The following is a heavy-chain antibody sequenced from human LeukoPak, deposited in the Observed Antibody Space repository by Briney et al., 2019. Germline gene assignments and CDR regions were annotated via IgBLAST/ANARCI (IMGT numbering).Heavy chain of an antibody. Sequence: GGSLRLSCAASGFTFSAYWMRWVRQAPGKGLEWVASINEGGNETYHVDSVKGRFTVSRDNAKNSLYLQMNSLRTEDTAVYYCARLTLSASDWCYDYWGQGTLVTVSS. J-gene: IGHJ4*02. D-gene: IGHD5-12*01. V-gene: IGHV3-7*01. CDR2: INEGGNET. CDR1: GFTFSAYW. CDR3: ARLTLSASDWCYDY.